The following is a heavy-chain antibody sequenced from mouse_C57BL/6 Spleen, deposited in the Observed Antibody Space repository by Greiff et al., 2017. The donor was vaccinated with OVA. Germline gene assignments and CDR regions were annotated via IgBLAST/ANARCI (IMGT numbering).Heavy chain of an antibody. CDR3: TLGWFAY. D-gene: IGHD4-1*01. V-gene: IGHV14-4*01. CDR1: GFNFKDDY. J-gene: IGHJ3*01. CDR2: IDPENGDT. Sequence: VQLKQSGAELVRPGASVKLSCTASGFNFKDDYMHWVKQRPEQGLEWIGWIDPENGDTEYASKFQGKATITADTSSNTAYLQLNSLTSEDTAVYCCTLGWFAYWGQGTLVTVSA.